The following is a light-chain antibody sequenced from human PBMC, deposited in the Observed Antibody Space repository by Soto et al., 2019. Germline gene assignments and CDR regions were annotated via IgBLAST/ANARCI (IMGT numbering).Light chain of an antibody. CDR2: EVS. J-gene: IGLJ1*01. CDR1: SSDVGGYNY. CDR3: SSFTSPYTYV. Sequence: SALTQPASVSGSAGQSIAISCTGTSSDVGGYNYVSWYQQHPGKAPKLLLAEVSKRPSGVSDRFAGSKSGNPASLTIAGLQTEDEADYYCSSFTSPYTYVFGTGTKVTVL. V-gene: IGLV2-14*01.